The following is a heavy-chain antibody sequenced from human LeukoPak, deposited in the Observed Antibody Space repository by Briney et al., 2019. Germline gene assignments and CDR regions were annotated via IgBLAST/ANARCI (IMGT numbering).Heavy chain of an antibody. D-gene: IGHD3-3*01. V-gene: IGHV3-23*01. CDR1: GFTFSSYA. J-gene: IGHJ4*02. CDR3: AKLYYDFWSGYWPGDY. CDR2: ISGSGSST. Sequence: AGGSLRLSCAASGFTFSSYAVSWVRQAPGKGLEWVSAISGSGSSTYYADSVKGRFTISRDNSKNTLYLQMNSLRAEDTAVYYCAKLYYDFWSGYWPGDYWGQGTLVTVSS.